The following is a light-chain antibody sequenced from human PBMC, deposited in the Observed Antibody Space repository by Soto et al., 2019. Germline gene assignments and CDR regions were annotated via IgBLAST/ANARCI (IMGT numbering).Light chain of an antibody. CDR3: QSNDSRTVV. CDR1: SGSIASND. Sequence: NFMLTQPHSVSESPGKTVTISCTRSSGSIASNDVQWYQQRPGSAPTTVIYENNQRPSGVPDRFSGSTDGSSNSASLTISGLQTEDEADYYCQSNDSRTVVFGGGTKLTVL. J-gene: IGLJ2*01. CDR2: ENN. V-gene: IGLV6-57*04.